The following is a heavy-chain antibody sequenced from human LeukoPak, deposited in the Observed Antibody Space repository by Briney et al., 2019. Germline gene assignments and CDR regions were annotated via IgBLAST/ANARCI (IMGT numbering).Heavy chain of an antibody. CDR1: GGSINNYY. CDR2: IYYSGST. V-gene: IGHV4-59*12. CDR3: ARVERSRVATTTTTVYYHYMDV. J-gene: IGHJ6*02. Sequence: SETLSLTCTVTGGSINNYYWTWIRQPPGKGLEWIGYIYYSGSTNSNPSLKSRLSMSVDTSNNQLSLKLSSATAADTAVYYCARVERSRVATTTTTVYYHYMDVWGQGTTVTVSS. D-gene: IGHD5-12*01.